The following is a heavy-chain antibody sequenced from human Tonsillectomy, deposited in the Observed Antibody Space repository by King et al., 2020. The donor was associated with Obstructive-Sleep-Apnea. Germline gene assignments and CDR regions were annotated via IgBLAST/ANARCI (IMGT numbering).Heavy chain of an antibody. Sequence: VQLVESGGGVVQPGKSLRLSCAASGFTFSTHAMYWVRQAPGKGLDWVAVISFDGSNKNYADSVKGRFTMSRDNSKNTLYLQMNNLRADDTAVYYCARLQASGSYYFPPNWYFDLWGRGTRVTVSS. J-gene: IGHJ2*01. CDR1: GFTFSTHA. D-gene: IGHD3-10*01. V-gene: IGHV3-30-3*02. CDR3: ARLQASGSYYFPPNWYFDL. CDR2: ISFDGSNK.